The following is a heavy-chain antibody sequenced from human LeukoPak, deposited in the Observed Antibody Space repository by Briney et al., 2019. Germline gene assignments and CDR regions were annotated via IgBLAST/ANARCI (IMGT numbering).Heavy chain of an antibody. CDR2: ISSSSSYI. V-gene: IGHV3-21*04. J-gene: IGHJ6*03. Sequence: GGSLRLSCAASGFTFSSYWMHWVRQAPGRGLEWVSSISSSSSYIYYADSVKGRFTISRDNAKNSLFLQMNSLRAEDTAVYYCARVLRYCSGGNCYSGGLGYMDVWGKGTTVTISS. D-gene: IGHD2-15*01. CDR1: GFTFSSYW. CDR3: ARVLRYCSGGNCYSGGLGYMDV.